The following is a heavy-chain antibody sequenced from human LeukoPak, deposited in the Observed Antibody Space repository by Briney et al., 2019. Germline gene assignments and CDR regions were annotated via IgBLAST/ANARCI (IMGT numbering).Heavy chain of an antibody. J-gene: IGHJ6*02. CDR1: GFIFSSYA. Sequence: GGSLRLSCAASGFIFSSYATSWVRQAPGKGLEWVSVIGGSGTSTYYADSVKGRFTISRDNSKNTLYLQMNSLRAEDTAVYYCARDNYYDSSGYYYYYGMDVWGQGTTVTVSS. D-gene: IGHD3-22*01. CDR2: IGGSGTST. V-gene: IGHV3-23*01. CDR3: ARDNYYDSSGYYYYYGMDV.